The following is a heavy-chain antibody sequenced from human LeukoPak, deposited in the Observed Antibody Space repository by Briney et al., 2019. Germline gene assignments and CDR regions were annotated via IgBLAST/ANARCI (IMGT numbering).Heavy chain of an antibody. CDR1: GGSVGSDSYF. CDR2: IYYSGST. V-gene: IGHV4-61*01. Sequence: SETLSLTCTVSGGSVGSDSYFWSWIRQPPGKGLEWIGYIYYSGSTNYNPSLKSRVTISVDTSKNQFSLKLSSVTAADTAVYYCAKDRGTYGPSAFDIWGQGTMVTVSS. J-gene: IGHJ3*02. D-gene: IGHD4-17*01. CDR3: AKDRGTYGPSAFDI.